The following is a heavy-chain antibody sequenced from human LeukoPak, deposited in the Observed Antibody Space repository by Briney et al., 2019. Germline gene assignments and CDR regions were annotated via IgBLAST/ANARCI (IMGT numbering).Heavy chain of an antibody. CDR1: GFTFSSYS. CDR3: ARDPYCGGDCYSNYFEY. D-gene: IGHD2-21*02. V-gene: IGHV3-21*01. Sequence: GGSLRLSCAASGFTFSSYSMNWVRQAPGKGLEGVSSISSSSSYIYYADSVKGRFTISRDNAKNSLYLQMNSLRAEDTAVYYCARDPYCGGDCYSNYFEYWGQGTRVSVPS. CDR2: ISSSSSYI. J-gene: IGHJ4*02.